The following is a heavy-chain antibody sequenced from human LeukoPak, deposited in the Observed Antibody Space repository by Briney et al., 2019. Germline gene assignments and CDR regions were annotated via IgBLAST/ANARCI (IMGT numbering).Heavy chain of an antibody. V-gene: IGHV3-23*01. CDR1: GLIVSSNY. D-gene: IGHD1-26*01. J-gene: IGHJ6*02. Sequence: GGSLRLSCAASGLIVSSNYMTWVRQAPGKGLEWVSAISGSGGRTYYADSVKGRFTISRDNSKNTLYLQINSLRAEDTAVYYCAKSLGGDYYYYGMDVWGQGTTVTISS. CDR3: AKSLGGDYYYYGMDV. CDR2: ISGSGGRT.